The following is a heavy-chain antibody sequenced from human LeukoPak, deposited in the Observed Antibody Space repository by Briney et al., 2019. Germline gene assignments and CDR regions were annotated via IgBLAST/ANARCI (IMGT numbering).Heavy chain of an antibody. V-gene: IGHV4-59*01. J-gene: IGHJ3*02. CDR3: ARGQLLRTDVFDI. D-gene: IGHD3-3*01. Sequence: PSETLSLTCTVSGGSISSYYWSWIRQPPGKGLEWIGYIYYSGSTNYNPSLKSRVTISVDTSKNQSSLKLSSVTAADTAVYYCARGQLLRTDVFDIWGQGKMVTVSS. CDR1: GGSISSYY. CDR2: IYYSGST.